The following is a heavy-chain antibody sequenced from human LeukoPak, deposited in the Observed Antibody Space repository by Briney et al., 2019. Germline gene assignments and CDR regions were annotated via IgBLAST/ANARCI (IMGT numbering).Heavy chain of an antibody. CDR2: IKQDGSEK. CDR1: GFTFSSYW. J-gene: IGHJ4*02. D-gene: IGHD1-26*01. Sequence: GGSLRHSCAASGFTFSSYWMSRVRQAPGKGLEWVANIKQDGSEKYYVDSVKGRFTVSRDNAKNSLYLQMNSLRAEDTAVYYCARREVVGAPYYFDYWGQGTLVTVSS. V-gene: IGHV3-7*03. CDR3: ARREVVGAPYYFDY.